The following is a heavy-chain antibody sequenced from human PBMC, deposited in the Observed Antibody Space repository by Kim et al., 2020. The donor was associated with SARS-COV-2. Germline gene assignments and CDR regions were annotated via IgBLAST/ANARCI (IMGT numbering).Heavy chain of an antibody. J-gene: IGHJ6*02. V-gene: IGHV1-2*02. Sequence: KFQGRVTMTRDTSISTAYMELSRLRSDDTAVYYCARDGGIYDSSTYGMDVWGQGTTVTVSS. D-gene: IGHD3-22*01. CDR3: ARDGGIYDSSTYGMDV.